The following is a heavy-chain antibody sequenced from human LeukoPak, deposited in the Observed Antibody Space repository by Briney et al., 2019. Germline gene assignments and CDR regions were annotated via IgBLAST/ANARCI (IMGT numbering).Heavy chain of an antibody. V-gene: IGHV1-2*02. CDR2: INPNSGGA. CDR1: GYTFTGYY. CDR3: ARVSLSIAAAGTQPTPFDY. Sequence: ASVKVSCKASGYTFTGYYMHWVRQAPGQGLEWMGWINPNSGGANYAQKFQGRVTMTRDTSISTAYMELSRLRSDDTAVYYCARVSLSIAAAGTQPTPFDYWGQGTLVTVSS. D-gene: IGHD6-13*01. J-gene: IGHJ4*02.